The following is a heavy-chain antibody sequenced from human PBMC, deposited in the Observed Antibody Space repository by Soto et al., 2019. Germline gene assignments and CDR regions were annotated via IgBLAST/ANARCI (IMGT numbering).Heavy chain of an antibody. J-gene: IGHJ5*02. D-gene: IGHD3-3*01. Sequence: GGSLRLSCAASGFRFSDYSMNWVRQAPGRGLEWVSYISSSSFTIHYADSVEGRFAISRDNAKNSLYLQMNSLRAEDTAVYYCARAYDFWSGYPYDPWGQGTLVTVSS. CDR3: ARAYDFWSGYPYDP. V-gene: IGHV3-48*01. CDR2: ISSSSFTI. CDR1: GFRFSDYS.